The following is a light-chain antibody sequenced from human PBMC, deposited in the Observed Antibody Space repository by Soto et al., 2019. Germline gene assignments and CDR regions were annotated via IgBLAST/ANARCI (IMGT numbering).Light chain of an antibody. J-gene: IGLJ2*01. Sequence: SYELTQPPSVSVAPGQTARITCGGNNIGAKVVLWYQQKKPGQAPVLVVFDDRARPSTIPERFSGSNSGNTATLTISRVEAGDEADYYCQVWHSTSVRVFGGGTKLTVL. CDR1: NIGAKV. CDR3: QVWHSTSVRV. V-gene: IGLV3-21*02. CDR2: DDR.